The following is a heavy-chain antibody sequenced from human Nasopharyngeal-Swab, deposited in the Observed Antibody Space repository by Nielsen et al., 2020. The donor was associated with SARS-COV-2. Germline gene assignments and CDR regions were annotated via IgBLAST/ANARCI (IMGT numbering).Heavy chain of an antibody. CDR2: IDNDGAIT. CDR3: ARDVGGRDNY. CDR1: GFTFSTYS. J-gene: IGHJ4*02. V-gene: IGHV3-74*01. D-gene: IGHD2-15*01. Sequence: GESLKISCAASGFTFSTYSMNWVRQSPGKGLLWVSRIDNDGAITNYADSVKGRFTISRDNAKNTLYLQMNSLRADDTAVYYCARDVGGRDNYWGQGALVTVSS.